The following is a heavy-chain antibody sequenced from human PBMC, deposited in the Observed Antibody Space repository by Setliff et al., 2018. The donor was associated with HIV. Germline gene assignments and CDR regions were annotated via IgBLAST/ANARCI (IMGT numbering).Heavy chain of an antibody. CDR2: IKGDGSKT. D-gene: IGHD2-15*01. J-gene: IGHJ4*02. CDR3: VSTPGVFYFDF. Sequence: SCAASGFTFGSYWMSWVRQAPGQGLEYVAHIKGDGSKTKYVDSVRGRFTISRDNAKKSLYLQMNSLRAEDTAVYYCVSTPGVFYFDFWGQGTPGTVSS. CDR1: GFTFGSYW. V-gene: IGHV3-7*03.